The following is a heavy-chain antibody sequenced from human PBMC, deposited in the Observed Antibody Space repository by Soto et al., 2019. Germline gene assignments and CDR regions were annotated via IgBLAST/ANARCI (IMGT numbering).Heavy chain of an antibody. CDR3: ARGQEGIVATH. CDR2: IKDGGST. V-gene: IGHV4-34*01. Sequence: QVQLQQWGAGLLKPSETLSLTCAVNGGSLTGYYWSWIRQPPGKGLEWIGEIKDGGSTNYSPSRRGRATISSDTSTNQFSLKLNAVTAADTAVYYCARGQEGIVATHWDQGALVTVSS. CDR1: GGSLTGYY. J-gene: IGHJ4*02. D-gene: IGHD5-12*01.